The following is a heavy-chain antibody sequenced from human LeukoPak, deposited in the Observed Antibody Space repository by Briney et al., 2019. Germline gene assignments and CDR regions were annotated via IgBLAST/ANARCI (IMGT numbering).Heavy chain of an antibody. D-gene: IGHD2-21*02. Sequence: PGRSLRLSCVASGFPFSRSAMSSVRQAPGQRLECVAGISGGGEIKYYGSSVKGRITISRDNTTNTLSLQMHSLRDDDTGVYYCAKDFLGGDRRVGLFDSWGQGTPLIVSS. CDR2: ISGGGEIK. CDR3: AKDFLGGDRRVGLFDS. V-gene: IGHV3-23*01. CDR1: GFPFSRSA. J-gene: IGHJ4*02.